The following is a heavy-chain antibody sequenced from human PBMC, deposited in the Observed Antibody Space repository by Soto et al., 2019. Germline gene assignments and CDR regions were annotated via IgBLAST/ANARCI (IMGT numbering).Heavy chain of an antibody. Sequence: QVQLVQSGAEVKKSGASVKVSCKASGNTFTSYDIHWVRQATGQVLEWMGWMNPDSGNTGYAQKFQGRVTMTRDTSISAAYMELRSLRSEDTAVYYCVRPGDYSSQLTDYWGQGTLVTVSS. D-gene: IGHD4-17*01. CDR3: VRPGDYSSQLTDY. CDR1: GNTFTSYD. V-gene: IGHV1-8*01. J-gene: IGHJ4*02. CDR2: MNPDSGNT.